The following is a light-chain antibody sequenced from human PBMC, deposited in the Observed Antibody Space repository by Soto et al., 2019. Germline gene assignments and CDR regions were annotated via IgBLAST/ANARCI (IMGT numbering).Light chain of an antibody. CDR3: QQRSSWPLT. Sequence: EIVLTQSPATLSLSPGEGATLSCRASQSVSNYLAWYQQRPGQAPRLLIYDASNRATGVTARFSGSGSGTDFTLTISSLEPEDFAIYYCQQRSSWPLTFGGGTKVDIK. V-gene: IGKV3-11*01. CDR2: DAS. J-gene: IGKJ4*01. CDR1: QSVSNY.